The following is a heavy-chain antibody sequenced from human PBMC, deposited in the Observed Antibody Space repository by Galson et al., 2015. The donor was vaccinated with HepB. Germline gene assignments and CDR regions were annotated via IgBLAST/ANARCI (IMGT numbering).Heavy chain of an antibody. CDR1: GFNFNTFA. D-gene: IGHD4-17*01. CDR3: VKDSLSDGDTRYFDS. J-gene: IGHJ4*02. CDR2: ISAAGHST. V-gene: IGHV3-23*01. Sequence: SLRLSCAASGFNFNTFAMTWVRQAPEKGLEWVSTISAAGHSTYYADSVKGRFTISRDSSKNTVSLQMLSLRVGDTAKYYCVKDSLSDGDTRYFDSWGQGTVITVSS.